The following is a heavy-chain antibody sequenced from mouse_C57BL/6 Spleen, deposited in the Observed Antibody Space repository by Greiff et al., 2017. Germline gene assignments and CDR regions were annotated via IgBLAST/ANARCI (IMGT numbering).Heavy chain of an antibody. J-gene: IGHJ2*01. V-gene: IGHV1-52*01. CDR2: IDPSDSET. D-gene: IGHD1-1*01. CDR3: ARKSKVAPFGY. Sequence: QVQLQQSGAELVRPGSSVKLSCKASGYTFTSYWMHWVKQRPIQGLEWIGNIDPSDSETHYNQKFKDKATLTVDKSSSTAYMQLSSLTSEDSAVYYCARKSKVAPFGYWGQGTTLTVSS. CDR1: GYTFTSYW.